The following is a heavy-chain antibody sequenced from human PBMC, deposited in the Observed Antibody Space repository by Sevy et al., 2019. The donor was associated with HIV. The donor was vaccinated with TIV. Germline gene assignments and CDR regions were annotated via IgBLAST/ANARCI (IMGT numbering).Heavy chain of an antibody. V-gene: IGHV3-53*01. Sequence: GESLKISCAASGFTVTFNSMSWVRQAPGRGLVWASVIYVGRITYYADSVKGRFTIFRDSFKDTVDLQMDSLRPEDSGVYYCVRERAGIDHWGQGTLVTVSS. J-gene: IGHJ4*02. CDR1: GFTVTFNS. CDR2: IYVGRIT. D-gene: IGHD6-19*01. CDR3: VRERAGIDH.